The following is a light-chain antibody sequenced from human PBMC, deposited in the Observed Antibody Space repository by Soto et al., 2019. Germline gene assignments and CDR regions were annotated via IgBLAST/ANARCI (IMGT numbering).Light chain of an antibody. CDR2: AAS. J-gene: IGKJ3*01. V-gene: IGKV1-39*01. CDR1: QSISSY. CDR3: QQSYSTRIA. Sequence: DIQMTQSPSSLSASVGDRVTITCRASQSISSYLNWYQQKPGKAPKLLIYAASSLQSGVPSRFSGSGSGTDFTLTISSLQPEDFATYYCQQSYSTRIAFGPGTKVGIK.